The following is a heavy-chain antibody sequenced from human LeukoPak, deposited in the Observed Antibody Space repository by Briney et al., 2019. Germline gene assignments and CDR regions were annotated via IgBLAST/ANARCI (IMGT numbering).Heavy chain of an antibody. CDR3: ARLVVAANYGMDV. D-gene: IGHD2-15*01. CDR1: GFTSSSYE. CDR2: ISSSGSTI. V-gene: IGHV3-48*03. J-gene: IGHJ6*04. Sequence: PGGSLRLSCAASGFTSSSYEMNWVRQAPGKGLEWVSYISSSGSTIYYADSVKGRFTISRDNAKNSLYLQMNSLRGEDTAVYYCARLVVAANYGMDVWGKGTTVTVSS.